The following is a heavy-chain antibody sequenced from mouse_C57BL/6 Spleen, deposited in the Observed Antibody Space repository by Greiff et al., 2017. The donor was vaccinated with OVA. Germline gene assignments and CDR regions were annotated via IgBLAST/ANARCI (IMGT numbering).Heavy chain of an antibody. CDR3: ARDGTGSFDY. D-gene: IGHD4-1*01. J-gene: IGHJ2*01. V-gene: IGHV5-4*01. CDR1: GFTFSSYA. CDR2: ISDGGSYT. Sequence: EVQLQESGGGLVKPGGSLKLSCAASGFTFSSYAMSWVRQTPEKRLEWVATISDGGSYTYYPDNVKGRFTISRDNAKNNLYLQMSHLKSEDTAMYYCARDGTGSFDYWGQGTTLTVSS.